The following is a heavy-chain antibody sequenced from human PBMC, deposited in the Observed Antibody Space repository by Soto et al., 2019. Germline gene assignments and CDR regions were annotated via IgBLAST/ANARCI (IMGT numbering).Heavy chain of an antibody. CDR1: GFTFGDYA. Sequence: GGSLRLSCTASGFTFGDYAMSWFRQAPGKGLEWVGFIRSKAYGGTTEYAASVKGRFTISRDDSKSIAYLQMNSLKTDDTAVYYCTRVGGLLWFGELQTFDYWGQGTLVTVSS. J-gene: IGHJ4*02. CDR2: IRSKAYGGTT. CDR3: TRVGGLLWFGELQTFDY. D-gene: IGHD3-10*01. V-gene: IGHV3-49*03.